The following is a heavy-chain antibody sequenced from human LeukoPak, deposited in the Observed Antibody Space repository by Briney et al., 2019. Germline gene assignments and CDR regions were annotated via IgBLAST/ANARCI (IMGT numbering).Heavy chain of an antibody. CDR2: IQSDGRTT. D-gene: IGHD3-22*01. CDR1: GFTFSNCW. Sequence: GGSLRLSCAASGFTFSNCWMHWVRHAPGKGLEWVSRIQSDGRTTSYADSVKGRFTISRDNAKNTLYLQMNSLRAEDTAVYYCARDMYYYNSSAFYHYYYGMDVWGQGTTVTVSS. V-gene: IGHV3-74*01. J-gene: IGHJ6*02. CDR3: ARDMYYYNSSAFYHYYYGMDV.